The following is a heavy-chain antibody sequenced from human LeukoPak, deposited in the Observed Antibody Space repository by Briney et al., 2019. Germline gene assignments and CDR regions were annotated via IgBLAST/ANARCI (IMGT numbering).Heavy chain of an antibody. Sequence: SQTLSLTCTVSGGSISRGGYYWSWIRQHPGKGLEWIGYIYYSGSTYYNPSLKSRVTISVDTSKNQFSLKLSSVTAADTAVYYCARGEYQLLLGAFDIWGQGTMVTVSS. J-gene: IGHJ3*02. CDR2: IYYSGST. V-gene: IGHV4-31*03. CDR3: ARGEYQLLLGAFDI. CDR1: GGSISRGGYY. D-gene: IGHD2-2*01.